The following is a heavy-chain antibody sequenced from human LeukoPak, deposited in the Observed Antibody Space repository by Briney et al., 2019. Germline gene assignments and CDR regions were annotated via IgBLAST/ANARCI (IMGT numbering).Heavy chain of an antibody. J-gene: IGHJ4*02. CDR3: ARGPRVGATTSPFDY. V-gene: IGHV3-21*01. Sequence: GGSLRLSCAASGFTFSTYSMNWVRQAPGKGLEWVSSISSSSSYIHYADSVKGRFTISRDNAKNSLYLQMNSLRAEDTAVYYCARGPRVGATTSPFDYWGQGTLVTVSS. D-gene: IGHD1-26*01. CDR1: GFTFSTYS. CDR2: ISSSSSYI.